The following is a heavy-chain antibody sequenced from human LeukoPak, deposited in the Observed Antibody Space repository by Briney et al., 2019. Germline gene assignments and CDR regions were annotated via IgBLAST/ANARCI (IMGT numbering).Heavy chain of an antibody. V-gene: IGHV1-2*02. CDR2: INPNSGDT. J-gene: IGHJ3*02. Sequence: ASVKVSCKAFGYTFTAFSLHWVRQAPGQGLEWMGWINPNSGDTTYPQMLQGRVTMTRDTSISTAYMELSSLRSDDTAIYYCAKGRITSTYDAFDIWGQGTMVTVSS. D-gene: IGHD2/OR15-2a*01. CDR3: AKGRITSTYDAFDI. CDR1: GYTFTAFS.